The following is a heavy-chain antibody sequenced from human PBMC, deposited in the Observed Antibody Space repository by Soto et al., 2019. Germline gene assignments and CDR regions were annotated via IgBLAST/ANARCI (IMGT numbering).Heavy chain of an antibody. J-gene: IGHJ5*02. CDR1: GFTFSSYS. D-gene: IGHD6-19*01. CDR3: ARDAGYSSAKVRVDWFDP. V-gene: IGHV3-21*01. CDR2: ISSSSSYI. Sequence: ESVGGLVKPGGSLRLSCAASGFTFSSYSMNWVRQAPGKGLEWVSSISSSSSYIYYADSVKGRFTISRDNAKNSLYLQMNSLRAEDTAVYYCARDAGYSSAKVRVDWFDPWGQGPLVTVSS.